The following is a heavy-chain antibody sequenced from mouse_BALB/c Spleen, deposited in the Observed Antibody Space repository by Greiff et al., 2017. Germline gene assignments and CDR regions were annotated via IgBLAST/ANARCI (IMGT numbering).Heavy chain of an antibody. CDR1: GYTFTSYW. CDR2: INPSNGRT. Sequence: VQLQQSGAELVKPGASVKLSCKASGYTFTSYWMHWVKQRPGQGLEWIGEINPSNGRTNYNEKFKSKATLTVDKSSSTAYMQLSSLTSEDSAVYYCARGGNYHFDYWGQGTTLTVSS. V-gene: IGHV1S81*02. J-gene: IGHJ2*01. CDR3: ARGGNYHFDY. D-gene: IGHD2-1*01.